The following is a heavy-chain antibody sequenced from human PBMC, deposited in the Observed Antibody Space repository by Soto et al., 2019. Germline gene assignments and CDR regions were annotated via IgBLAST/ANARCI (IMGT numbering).Heavy chain of an antibody. D-gene: IGHD3-3*01. CDR1: GYTFTSYY. V-gene: IGHV1-46*01. Sequence: ASVKVSCKASGYTFTSYYMHWVRQAPGQGLEWMGIINPSGGSTSYAQKFQGRVTMTRDTSTSTVYMELSSLRSEDTAVYYCARDRPVVRFLEWLSKAYGMDVWGQGTTVTVSS. J-gene: IGHJ6*02. CDR3: ARDRPVVRFLEWLSKAYGMDV. CDR2: INPSGGST.